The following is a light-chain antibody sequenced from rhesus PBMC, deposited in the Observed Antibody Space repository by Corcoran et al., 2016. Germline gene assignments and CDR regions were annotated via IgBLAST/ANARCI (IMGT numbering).Light chain of an antibody. Sequence: DIRMTQSPSSLSASVGDRVIITCRASQGINDWLAWYQQKPGKAPNLLIYRTSNLETGVPSSFSGSGSGTNFTLTISSLQPEDIATYYCQQHDSSPWTFGQGTKVEI. J-gene: IGKJ1*01. CDR3: QQHDSSPWT. V-gene: IGKV1-69*01. CDR1: QGINDW. CDR2: RTS.